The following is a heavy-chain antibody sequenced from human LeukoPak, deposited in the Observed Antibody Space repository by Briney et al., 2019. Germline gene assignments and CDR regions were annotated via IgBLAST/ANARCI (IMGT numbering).Heavy chain of an antibody. CDR2: IRYDGSNK. J-gene: IGHJ3*02. Sequence: GGSLRLSCAASGFTFSSYWMSWVRQAPGKGLEWVAFIRYDGSNKYYADSVKGRFTISRDNSKNTLYLQMNSLRAEDTAVYYCEVRGVIRDAFDIWGQGTMVTVSS. D-gene: IGHD3-10*01. CDR3: EVRGVIRDAFDI. V-gene: IGHV3-30*02. CDR1: GFTFSSYW.